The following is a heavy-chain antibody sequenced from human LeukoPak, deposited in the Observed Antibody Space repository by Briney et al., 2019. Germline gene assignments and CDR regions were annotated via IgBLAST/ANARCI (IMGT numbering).Heavy chain of an antibody. Sequence: GASLKISCETSGYNFLTFWIAWVRQMPGKALEWMGVIYPGDSDTRYSPSFQGQVSISVDTSLSTAYLQWRSLRASDTAMYYCARLLDYDSTYYYMDVWGIGTSVIVS. CDR3: ARLLDYDSTYYYMDV. J-gene: IGHJ6*03. V-gene: IGHV5-51*01. CDR1: GYNFLTFW. CDR2: IYPGDSDT. D-gene: IGHD4-17*01.